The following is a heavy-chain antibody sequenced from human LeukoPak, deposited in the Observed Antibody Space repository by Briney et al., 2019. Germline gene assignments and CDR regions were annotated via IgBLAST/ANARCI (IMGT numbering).Heavy chain of an antibody. V-gene: IGHV4-34*01. J-gene: IGHJ4*02. Sequence: SETLSLTCAVYGGSFSGYYWSWIRQPPGKGLEWIGEINHSGSTNYNPSLKGRVTISVDTSNKQFSLKLSSGTAADTAVYYCAREDYGEXNFDYWGQGTLVTVSS. CDR3: AREDYGEXNFDY. CDR1: GGSFSGYY. D-gene: IGHD4-17*01. CDR2: INHSGST.